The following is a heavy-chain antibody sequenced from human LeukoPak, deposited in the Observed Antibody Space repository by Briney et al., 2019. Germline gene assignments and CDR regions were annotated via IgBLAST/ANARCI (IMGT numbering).Heavy chain of an antibody. V-gene: IGHV4-38-2*02. Sequence: RPSETLSLTCTVSGYSISSGSYWGWIRQPPGKGLEWIGSIYHSGSTYYNPPLKSRVTISVDTSKNQFSLKLSSVTAADTAVYYCARLGTYYYDSSGYFDAFDIWGQGTMVTVSS. CDR2: IYHSGST. D-gene: IGHD3-22*01. J-gene: IGHJ3*02. CDR1: GYSISSGSY. CDR3: ARLGTYYYDSSGYFDAFDI.